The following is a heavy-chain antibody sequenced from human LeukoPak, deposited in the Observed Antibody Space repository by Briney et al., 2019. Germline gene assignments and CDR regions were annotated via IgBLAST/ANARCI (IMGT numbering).Heavy chain of an antibody. Sequence: SETLSLTCTVSGGSISSSSYYWGWIRQPPGKGLEWIGSIYYSGSTYYNPSLKSRVTISVDTSKNQFSLKLSSVTAADTAVYYCARVGHYYDSSGYYYTGGRYYYMDVWGKGTTVTISS. CDR3: ARVGHYYDSSGYYYTGGRYYYMDV. CDR1: GGSISSSSYY. D-gene: IGHD3-22*01. V-gene: IGHV4-39*07. CDR2: IYYSGST. J-gene: IGHJ6*03.